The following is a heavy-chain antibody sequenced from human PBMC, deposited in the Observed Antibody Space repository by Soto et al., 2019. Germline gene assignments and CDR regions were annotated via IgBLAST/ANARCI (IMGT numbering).Heavy chain of an antibody. CDR3: ARGYSGGWYGCFAP. V-gene: IGHV3-48*03. CDR1: GFTFSSYE. CDR2: ISSSGSTI. Sequence: EVQLVESGGGLVQPGGSLRLSCAASGFTFSSYEMNWVRQAPGKGLEWVSYISSSGSTIYYADSVKGRFTISRDNAKNSLYLQMNSLRAEDTAVYYGARGYSGGWYGCFAPCGRGTLVTVSS. J-gene: IGHJ5*02. D-gene: IGHD6-19*01.